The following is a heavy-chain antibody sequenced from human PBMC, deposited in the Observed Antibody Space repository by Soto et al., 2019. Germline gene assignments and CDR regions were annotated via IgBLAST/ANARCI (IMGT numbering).Heavy chain of an antibody. D-gene: IGHD6-19*01. CDR3: ARRGSGGYCDY. J-gene: IGHJ4*02. V-gene: IGHV3-23*01. CDR2: ISGSGGST. Sequence: EVQLLESGGGLVQPGGSLRLSCAASGFTFSSYAMRWVRQAPGKGLEWVSAISGSGGSTYYADSVKGRFTISRDNSKNTVYLQMNSLRGEDTAVYYRARRGSGGYCDYWGQGTLVTVSS. CDR1: GFTFSSYA.